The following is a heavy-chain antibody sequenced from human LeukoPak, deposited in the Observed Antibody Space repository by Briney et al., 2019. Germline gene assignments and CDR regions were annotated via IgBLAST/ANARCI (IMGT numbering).Heavy chain of an antibody. D-gene: IGHD5-18*01. V-gene: IGHV4-39*07. CDR1: GGSISSSSYY. CDR3: ARDRRGYSYGYYFDY. Sequence: SETLSLTCTVSGGSISSSSYYWGWIRQPPGKGLEWIGSTYYSGSTYYNPSLKSRVTISVDTSKNQFSLKLSSVTAADTAVYYCARDRRGYSYGYYFDYWGQGTLVTVSS. J-gene: IGHJ4*02. CDR2: TYYSGST.